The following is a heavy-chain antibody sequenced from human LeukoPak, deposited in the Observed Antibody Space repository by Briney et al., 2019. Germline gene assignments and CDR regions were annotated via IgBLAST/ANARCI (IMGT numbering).Heavy chain of an antibody. V-gene: IGHV3-11*05. J-gene: IGHJ4*02. CDR3: ARGRVGATYFDY. CDR1: GFTFSDYY. Sequence: GGSLRLSCAASGFTFSDYYMSWIRQAPGKGLEWVSYISSSSSYTNYADSVEGRFTISRDNAKNSLYLQMNTLRAEDTAVYYCARGRVGATYFDYWGQGTLVTVSS. D-gene: IGHD1-26*01. CDR2: ISSSSSYT.